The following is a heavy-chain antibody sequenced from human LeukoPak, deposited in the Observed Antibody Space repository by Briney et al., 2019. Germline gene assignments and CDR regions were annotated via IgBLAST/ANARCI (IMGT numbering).Heavy chain of an antibody. V-gene: IGHV3-7*01. CDR3: ARHGYYAFDI. J-gene: IGHJ3*02. CDR1: GFTFSSYW. D-gene: IGHD5-18*01. CDR2: IKQDESEK. Sequence: GESLKISCAASGFTFSSYWMSWVRQAPGKGLEWVANIKQDESEKYYLDSVKGRFTISRDNAKNSLYLQMNSLRAEDTAVYYCARHGYYAFDIWGQGTMVTVSS.